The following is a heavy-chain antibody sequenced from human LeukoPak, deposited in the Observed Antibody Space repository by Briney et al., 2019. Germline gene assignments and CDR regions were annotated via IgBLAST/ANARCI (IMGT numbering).Heavy chain of an antibody. CDR2: IKQDGSEK. D-gene: IGHD4-17*01. V-gene: IGHV3-7*03. Sequence: GGSLRLSCAASGFTFSSYWMSWVRQAPGKGLEWVANIKQDGSEKYYVDSVKGRFTISRDNAKNSLYLQMNSLRAEDTALYYCARDRDYGDYAVDYWGQGTLVTVSS. J-gene: IGHJ4*02. CDR3: ARDRDYGDYAVDY. CDR1: GFTFSSYW.